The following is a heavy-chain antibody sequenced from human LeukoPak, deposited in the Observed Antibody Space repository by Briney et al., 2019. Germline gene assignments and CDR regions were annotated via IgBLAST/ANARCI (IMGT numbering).Heavy chain of an antibody. V-gene: IGHV3-48*01. J-gene: IGHJ4*02. CDR1: GFTFSSYS. CDR2: ISGSSSTI. Sequence: PGGSLRLSCAASGFTFSSYSMNWVRQAPGKGLEWVSYISGSSSTIYYADSVKGRFTISRDNAKNSLYLQMNSLRAEDTAVYYCAVNDYFDYWGQGTLVTVSS. CDR3: AVNDYFDY.